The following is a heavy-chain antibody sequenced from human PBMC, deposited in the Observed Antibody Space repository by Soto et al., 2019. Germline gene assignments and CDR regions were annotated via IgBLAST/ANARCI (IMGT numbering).Heavy chain of an antibody. CDR2: IFSNDEK. D-gene: IGHD5-12*01. Sequence: QVTLKESGPVLVKPTETLTLTCTVSGFSLSNARMGVSWIRQPPGKALEWLAHIFSNDEKSYSTSLKSRLTNSEDTSKSEVVLTMTNMDPVDTSTYNIARISEEDSGYYRVREYDAFDIWCQGTMVIVSS. V-gene: IGHV2-26*01. CDR3: ARISEEDSGYYRVREYDAFDI. CDR1: GFSLSNARMG. J-gene: IGHJ3*02.